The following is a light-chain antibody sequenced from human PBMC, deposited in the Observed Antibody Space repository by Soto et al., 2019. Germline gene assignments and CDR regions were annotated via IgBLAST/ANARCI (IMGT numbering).Light chain of an antibody. Sequence: EIVLTQSPGTLSLSPGERATLSCRASQSVSNNYLAWYQQKPGQAPRLLIYGASNRATGIPDRFSGSWSGTDFTLTISRLEPEDVAVYYCQQYSSSPATFGQGTNLEIK. J-gene: IGKJ2*01. CDR1: QSVSNNY. CDR2: GAS. CDR3: QQYSSSPAT. V-gene: IGKV3-20*01.